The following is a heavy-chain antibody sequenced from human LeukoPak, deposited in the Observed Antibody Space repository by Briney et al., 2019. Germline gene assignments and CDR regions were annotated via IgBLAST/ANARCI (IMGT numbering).Heavy chain of an antibody. V-gene: IGHV1-2*02. CDR1: GYTFTGYY. D-gene: IGHD6-13*01. Sequence: ASVKVSCKASGYTFTGYYMHWVRQAPGQGLEWMGWINPNSGGTNYAQKFQGRVTMTRDTSISTAYMELSRLRSDDTAVYYCAREFGYSSSWSRIDYWGQGTLVTVSS. J-gene: IGHJ4*02. CDR3: AREFGYSSSWSRIDY. CDR2: INPNSGGT.